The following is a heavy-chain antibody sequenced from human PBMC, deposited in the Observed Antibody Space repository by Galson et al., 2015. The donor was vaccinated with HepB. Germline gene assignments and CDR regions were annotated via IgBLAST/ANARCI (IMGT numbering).Heavy chain of an antibody. CDR2: INPDNGDT. CDR1: GYTFTSSA. Sequence: SVKVSCKASGYTFTSSAMHWVRQAPGQRLEWMGWINPDNGDTQYSQTFQGRVTITRDTSTSTAYMELSSLRPEDTAVYYCASGGSYVAGFDYWGQGTLVTVSS. V-gene: IGHV1-3*01. J-gene: IGHJ4*02. CDR3: ASGGSYVAGFDY. D-gene: IGHD1-26*01.